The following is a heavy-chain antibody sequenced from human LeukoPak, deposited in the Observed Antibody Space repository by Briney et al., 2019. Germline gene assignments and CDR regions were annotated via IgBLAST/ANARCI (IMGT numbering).Heavy chain of an antibody. CDR2: IYYSGST. J-gene: IGHJ4*02. Sequence: SETLSLTCTVSGGSISSYYWSWIRQAPGKGLEWIGNIYYSGSTNYCPSLKSRVTISVDTSKNQFSLKLSSVTAADTAVYYCARDRYGDGFAHFDYWGQGALVTVSS. CDR3: ARDRYGDGFAHFDY. CDR1: GGSISSYY. V-gene: IGHV4-59*12. D-gene: IGHD5-24*01.